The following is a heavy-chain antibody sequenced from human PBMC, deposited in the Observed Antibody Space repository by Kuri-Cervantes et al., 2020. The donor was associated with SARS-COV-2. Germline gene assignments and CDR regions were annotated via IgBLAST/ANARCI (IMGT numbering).Heavy chain of an antibody. V-gene: IGHV1-69*13. Sequence: SVKVSWKASGGTFSSYAISWVRQAPGQGLEWMGGIIPIFGTANYAQKFQGRVTITADESTSTAYMELSSLRSEDTAVYYCARDGYDFWSGSFFDIWGQGTMVTVSS. J-gene: IGHJ3*02. CDR3: ARDGYDFWSGSFFDI. D-gene: IGHD3-3*01. CDR2: IIPIFGTA. CDR1: GGTFSSYA.